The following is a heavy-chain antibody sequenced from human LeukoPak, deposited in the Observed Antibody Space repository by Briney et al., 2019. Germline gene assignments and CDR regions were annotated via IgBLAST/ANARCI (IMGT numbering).Heavy chain of an antibody. CDR1: GGSLSSHY. Sequence: SETLSLTCSVSGGSLSSHYWSWIRQPPGKGLELIGHIHDTGSTFYNPSLRGRVTISLDTSNNQFSLKLTSMTAADTAVYYCARFSSGCSTSSCYLTYWGQGTLVTVSS. V-gene: IGHV4-59*11. D-gene: IGHD2-2*01. CDR2: IHDTGST. CDR3: ARFSSGCSTSSCYLTY. J-gene: IGHJ4*02.